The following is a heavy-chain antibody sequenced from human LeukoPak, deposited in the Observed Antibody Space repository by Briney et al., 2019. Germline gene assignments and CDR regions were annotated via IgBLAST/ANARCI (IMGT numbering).Heavy chain of an antibody. CDR3: ASKTYGDFRFDY. J-gene: IGHJ4*02. CDR2: IHHSGST. Sequence: SETLSLTCIVSGYSFSSGYYWGWIRQPPGKGLEWIGNIHHSGSTYYNPSLKSRVTISVDTSKNQFSLKLSSVTAADTAVYYCASKTYGDFRFDYWGQGTLVTVFS. V-gene: IGHV4-38-2*02. D-gene: IGHD4-17*01. CDR1: GYSFSSGYY.